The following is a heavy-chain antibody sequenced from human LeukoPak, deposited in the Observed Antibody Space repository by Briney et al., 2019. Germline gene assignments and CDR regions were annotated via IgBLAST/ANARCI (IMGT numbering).Heavy chain of an antibody. CDR2: ISSSSSYI. V-gene: IGHV3-21*01. CDR1: GVTFSSYS. Sequence: GGSLRLSCAASGVTFSSYSMNWVRQAPGKGLEWVSSISSSSSYIYYADSVKGRFTISRDNAKNSLYLQMNSLRAEDTAVYYCARVYGSSWYSDYWGQGTLVTVSS. D-gene: IGHD6-13*01. J-gene: IGHJ4*02. CDR3: ARVYGSSWYSDY.